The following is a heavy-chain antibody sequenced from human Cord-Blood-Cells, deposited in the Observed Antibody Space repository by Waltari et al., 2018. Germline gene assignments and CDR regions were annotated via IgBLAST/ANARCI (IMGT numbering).Heavy chain of an antibody. Sequence: EVQLVESGGGLVKPGGSLGLPCGSSGFTSSGLRMNWVRQARGKGLEWVSSISSSSSYIYYADSVKGRFTISRDNAKNSLYLQMNSLRAEDTAVYYCARVGGYSGYGYWGQGTLVTVSS. V-gene: IGHV3-21*01. CDR1: GFTSSGLR. CDR3: ARVGGYSGYGY. D-gene: IGHD5-12*01. CDR2: ISSSSSYI. J-gene: IGHJ4*02.